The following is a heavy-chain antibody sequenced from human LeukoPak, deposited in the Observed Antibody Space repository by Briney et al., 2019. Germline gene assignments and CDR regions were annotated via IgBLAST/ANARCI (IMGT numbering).Heavy chain of an antibody. CDR2: IYTSGST. Sequence: SQTLSLTCTVSGGSISSGSYYWSWIRQPAGKGLEWIGRIYTSGSTNYNPSLKSRVTISVDTSKNQFSLKLSSVTAADTAVYYCARGGRDGYNFYGFYYWGQGTLVTVSS. CDR1: GGSISSGSYY. D-gene: IGHD5-24*01. CDR3: ARGGRDGYNFYGFYY. V-gene: IGHV4-61*02. J-gene: IGHJ4*02.